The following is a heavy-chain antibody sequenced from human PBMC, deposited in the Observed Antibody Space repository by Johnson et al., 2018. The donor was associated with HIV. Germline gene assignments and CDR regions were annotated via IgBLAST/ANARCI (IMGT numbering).Heavy chain of an antibody. J-gene: IGHJ3*01. D-gene: IGHD3-3*01. CDR3: AKEFWSGTYHHDADDV. V-gene: IGHV3-30*18. CDR1: GFTVSSNY. CDR2: ISYDGSNK. Sequence: QVQLVESGGGVVQPGGSLRLSCAASGFTVSSNYMSWVRQAPWKGLEWVAVISYDGSNKYYADSVKGRFTISRDKSNNTLYLKMNSLRAEDTAIYYCAKEFWSGTYHHDADDVWGQGTMVTVSS.